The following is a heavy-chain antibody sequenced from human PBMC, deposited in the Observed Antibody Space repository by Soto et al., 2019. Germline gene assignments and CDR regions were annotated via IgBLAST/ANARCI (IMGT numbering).Heavy chain of an antibody. CDR2: ISYDGSNK. D-gene: IGHD2-15*01. CDR3: ARQVLGYCSGGSCYRAENWFDP. J-gene: IGHJ5*02. CDR1: GFTFSSYA. Sequence: GGSLRLSCAASGFTFSSYAMHWVRQAPGKGLEWVAVISYDGSNKYYADSVKGRFTISRDNSKNTLYLQMNSLRAEDTAVYYCARQVLGYCSGGSCYRAENWFDPWGQGTLVTVSS. V-gene: IGHV3-30-3*01.